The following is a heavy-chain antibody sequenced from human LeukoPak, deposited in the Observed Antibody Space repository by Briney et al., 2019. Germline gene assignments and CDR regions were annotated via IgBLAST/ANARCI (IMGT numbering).Heavy chain of an antibody. J-gene: IGHJ4*02. D-gene: IGHD6-13*01. V-gene: IGHV5-51*01. CDR3: AAWGSSHWFEY. CDR1: GYTFNTYW. Sequence: GESLKISFKGSGYTFNTYWIGWSRQVPGKGLEWMGNIYPGDSRTTYSPSFQGQVTISADKSVSTAYLQWTSLKASDTAMYYCAAWGSSHWFEYWGQGTLITVSS. CDR2: IYPGDSRT.